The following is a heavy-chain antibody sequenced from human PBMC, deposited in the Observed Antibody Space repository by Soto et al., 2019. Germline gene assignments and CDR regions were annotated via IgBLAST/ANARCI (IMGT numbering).Heavy chain of an antibody. J-gene: IGHJ6*02. V-gene: IGHV1-2*04. D-gene: IGHD2-2*01. CDR2: INPNSGGT. CDR3: ARELVVPAASHYYYGMDV. Sequence: ASVKVSCKASGYTFTGYYMHWVRQAPGQGLEWMGWINPNSGGTNYAQKVQGWVTMTRDTSISTAYMELSRLRSDDTAVYYCARELVVPAASHYYYGMDVWGQGTTVTVSS. CDR1: GYTFTGYY.